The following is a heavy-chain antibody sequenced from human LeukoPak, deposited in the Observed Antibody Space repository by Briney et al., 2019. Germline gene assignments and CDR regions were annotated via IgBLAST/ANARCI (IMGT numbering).Heavy chain of an antibody. CDR1: GFTFSTYP. CDR3: VKGRWIFDY. V-gene: IGHV3-64D*09. CDR2: IFANGDIT. Sequence: GGSLRLSCSASGFTFSTYPMHWVRQAPGKGLEYVSTIFANGDITSYAASVKGRFTTSRDNSKNTLYLQMSSLRPEDTAVYHCVKGRWIFDYWGQGTLVTVSS. J-gene: IGHJ4*02. D-gene: IGHD5-12*01.